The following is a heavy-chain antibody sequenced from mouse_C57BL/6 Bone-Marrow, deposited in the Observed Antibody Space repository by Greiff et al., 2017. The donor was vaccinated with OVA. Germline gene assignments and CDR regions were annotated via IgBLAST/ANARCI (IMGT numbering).Heavy chain of an antibody. CDR1: GFTFSDYG. D-gene: IGHD2-5*01. J-gene: IGHJ4*01. V-gene: IGHV5-17*01. Sequence: EVMLVESGGGLVKPGGSLKLSCAASGFTFSDYGMHWVRQAPEKGLEWVAYISSGSSTIYYADKVKGRFTISRDNAKNTLFLQMTSLRSEDTAMYYCAKRSNYRYYAMDYWGQGTSVTVSS. CDR3: AKRSNYRYYAMDY. CDR2: ISSGSSTI.